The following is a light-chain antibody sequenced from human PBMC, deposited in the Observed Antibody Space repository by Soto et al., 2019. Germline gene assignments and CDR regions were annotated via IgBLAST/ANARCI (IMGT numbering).Light chain of an antibody. CDR1: QSLTGC. Sequence: DIQMTQSPSTLSASIGDRVTLTCRASQSLTGCLAWYQQKPGRPPKLLIYDVSNLESGVPSRFSGSESGTNFTLTISSLRPDDFATFYCQQYKVYPYTFGQGTRLDI. CDR3: QQYKVYPYT. V-gene: IGKV1-5*01. J-gene: IGKJ2*01. CDR2: DVS.